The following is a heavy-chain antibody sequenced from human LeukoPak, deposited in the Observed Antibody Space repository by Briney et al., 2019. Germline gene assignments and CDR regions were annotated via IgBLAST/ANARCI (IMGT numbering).Heavy chain of an antibody. D-gene: IGHD1-14*01. CDR3: AKPAKTDYADY. CDR1: GFTFSSYG. J-gene: IGHJ4*02. Sequence: GGSLRLSCAASGFTFSSYGMNWVRQVPGKGLEWVSAISGSGGNTYYADSVKGRFTISRDNSKNTLYLQMNSLRAEDTALYYCAKPAKTDYADYWGQGTLVTVSS. V-gene: IGHV3-23*01. CDR2: ISGSGGNT.